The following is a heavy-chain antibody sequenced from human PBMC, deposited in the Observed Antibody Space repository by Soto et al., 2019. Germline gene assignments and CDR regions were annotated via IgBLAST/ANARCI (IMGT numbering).Heavy chain of an antibody. CDR3: ARGALCGGDCYSYFDY. Sequence: SETLSLTCTVSGGSISSYYWSWIRQPPGKGLEWIGYIYYSGSTNYNPSLKSRVTISVDTSKNQFSLKLSSVTAADTAVYYCARGALCGGDCYSYFDYWGQGTLVTVYS. CDR2: IYYSGST. J-gene: IGHJ4*02. V-gene: IGHV4-59*01. CDR1: GGSISSYY. D-gene: IGHD2-21*02.